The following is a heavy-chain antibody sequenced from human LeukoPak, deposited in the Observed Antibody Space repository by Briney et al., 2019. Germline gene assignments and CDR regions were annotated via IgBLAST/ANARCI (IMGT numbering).Heavy chain of an antibody. V-gene: IGHV1-69*06. CDR1: GGTFSSSA. CDR2: IIPIFGTA. D-gene: IGHD6-13*01. CDR3: ARSSIIAAAGPYYFDY. Sequence: ASVKVSCKASGGTFSSSAISWVRQAPGQGLEWMGGIIPIFGTANFAQKFQGRVTITADKSTSTAYMELSSLRSDDTAVYYCARSSIIAAAGPYYFDYWGQGTLVTVSS. J-gene: IGHJ4*02.